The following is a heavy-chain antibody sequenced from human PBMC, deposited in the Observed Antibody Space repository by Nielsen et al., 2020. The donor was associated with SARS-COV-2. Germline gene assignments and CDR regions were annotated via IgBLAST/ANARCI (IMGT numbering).Heavy chain of an antibody. D-gene: IGHD5-12*01. CDR1: GGSISSGGYY. CDR2: IYFSGRT. Sequence: LRLSCTVSGGSISSGGYYWNWIRHHPGKGLEWIGYIYFSGRTCYNPSLKSRVTISVDTSKNQFSLSLRSVTAADTAVYYCARGSSGYDHYNYGMDVWGQGTTVTVSS. V-gene: IGHV4-31*03. J-gene: IGHJ6*02. CDR3: ARGSSGYDHYNYGMDV.